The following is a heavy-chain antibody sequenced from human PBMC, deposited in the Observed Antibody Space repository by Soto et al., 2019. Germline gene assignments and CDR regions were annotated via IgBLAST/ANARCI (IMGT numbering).Heavy chain of an antibody. V-gene: IGHV4-59*01. J-gene: IGHJ4*02. CDR3: ARDGDYFRRGPLSWEY. CDR2: IFNTGNT. CDR1: GDSISSYY. D-gene: IGHD1-26*01. Sequence: QVQLQESGPGLVKPSETLSLTCTVSGDSISSYYWTWIRQPPGKGLEWIGYIFNTGNTNYNPSLKSRITISVDTSKNQFSLRLSSVTAADTAVYYCARDGDYFRRGPLSWEYWGQGTLVTVSS.